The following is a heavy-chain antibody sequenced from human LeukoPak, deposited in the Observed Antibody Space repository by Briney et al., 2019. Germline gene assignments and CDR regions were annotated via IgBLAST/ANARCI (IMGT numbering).Heavy chain of an antibody. Sequence: GGSLRLSCAASGFTFSSYEMNWVRQAPGKGLEWVSYISSSGSTIYYADSVKGRFTISRDNAKNSLYLQMNSLRAEDTAVYFCARVDDDLDAFDLWGQGTLVTVSS. J-gene: IGHJ3*01. CDR2: ISSSGSTI. CDR3: ARVDDDLDAFDL. V-gene: IGHV3-48*03. D-gene: IGHD3-3*01. CDR1: GFTFSSYE.